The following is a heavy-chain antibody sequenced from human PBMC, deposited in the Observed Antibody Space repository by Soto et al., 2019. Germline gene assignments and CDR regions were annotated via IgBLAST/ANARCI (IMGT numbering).Heavy chain of an antibody. V-gene: IGHV5-51*01. CDR1: RYRFTSYW. D-gene: IGHD6-25*01. CDR2: IYPGDSDT. CDR3: ARHAAGLDV. Sequence: GESLKISCKGSRYRFTSYWIGWVRKMRGKGLRWMGIIYPGDSDTRSSPSFQGQVTISADKSISTAYLQWSSLRASDTGMCYYARHAAGLDVWGQGTTVTASS. J-gene: IGHJ6*02.